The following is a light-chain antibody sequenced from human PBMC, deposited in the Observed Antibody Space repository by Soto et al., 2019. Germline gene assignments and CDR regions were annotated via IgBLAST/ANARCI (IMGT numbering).Light chain of an antibody. CDR3: AAWDASLSGPV. J-gene: IGLJ1*01. CDR1: SSNIGRNA. CDR2: SNY. Sequence: QSVLTQPPSASGAPGQRVSISCSGSSSNIGRNAVTWYQQLPGTAPKLLIHSNYQRPSRVPDRFSGSKSRTSASLAISGLQSEDDADYYCAAWDASLSGPVFGLGTKLTVL. V-gene: IGLV1-44*01.